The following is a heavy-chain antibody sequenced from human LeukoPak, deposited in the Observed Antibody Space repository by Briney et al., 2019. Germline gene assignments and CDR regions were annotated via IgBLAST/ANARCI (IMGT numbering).Heavy chain of an antibody. Sequence: GGSLRLSCAASGFTFSSYAMHWVRRAPGKGLEWVAVISYDGSNKYYADSVKGRFTISRDNSKNTLYLQMSSLRAEDTAIYYCAKFGSSSYYYYGMDVWGQGTTVTVSS. CDR1: GFTFSSYA. D-gene: IGHD6-6*01. CDR2: ISYDGSNK. V-gene: IGHV3-30*04. J-gene: IGHJ6*02. CDR3: AKFGSSSYYYYGMDV.